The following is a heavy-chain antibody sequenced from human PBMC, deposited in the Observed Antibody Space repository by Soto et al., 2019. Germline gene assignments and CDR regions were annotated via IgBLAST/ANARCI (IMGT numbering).Heavy chain of an antibody. CDR1: GYTFTSYY. V-gene: IGHV1-46*03. D-gene: IGHD4-17*01. Sequence: GASVKVSCKASGYTFTSYYMHWVRQAPGQGLEWMGIINPSGGSTSYAQKFQGRVTMTRDTSTSAVYMELSSLRSEDTAVYYCASQTTVTSDAFDIWGQGTMVTVSS. CDR2: INPSGGST. CDR3: ASQTTVTSDAFDI. J-gene: IGHJ3*02.